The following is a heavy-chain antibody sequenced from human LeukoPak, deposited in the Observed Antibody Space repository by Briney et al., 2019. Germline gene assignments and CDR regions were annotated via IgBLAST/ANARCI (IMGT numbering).Heavy chain of an antibody. Sequence: GASVRVSCKASGYTFTSNYIHWVRQAPGQGLEWMGMIYPRDGSTSYAQKFQGRVTITADESTSTAHMELSSLRSEDTAVYYCATGSKYSSSWYEYWFDPWGQGTLVTVSS. J-gene: IGHJ5*02. V-gene: IGHV1-46*01. D-gene: IGHD6-13*01. CDR2: IYPRDGST. CDR1: GYTFTSNY. CDR3: ATGSKYSSSWYEYWFDP.